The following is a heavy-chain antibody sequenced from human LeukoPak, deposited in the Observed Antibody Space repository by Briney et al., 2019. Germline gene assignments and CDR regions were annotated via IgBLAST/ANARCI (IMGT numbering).Heavy chain of an antibody. CDR3: ARHSGSSPHQFDY. J-gene: IGHJ4*02. CDR1: GGSISSYY. D-gene: IGHD1-26*01. CDR2: IYYSGST. V-gene: IGHV4-59*08. Sequence: SETLSLTCTVSGGSISSYYWSWLRQPPGKGLEWLGFIYYSGSTHYKSSLKSRVTISVDTSKNQFSLRLSSVTAADTAVYYCARHSGSSPHQFDYWGQGTLVTVSS.